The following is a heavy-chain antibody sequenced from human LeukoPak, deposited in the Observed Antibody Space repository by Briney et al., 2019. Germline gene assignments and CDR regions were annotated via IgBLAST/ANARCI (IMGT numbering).Heavy chain of an antibody. CDR1: GGSISSHY. CDR2: IYYSGST. D-gene: IGHD5-18*01. J-gene: IGHJ4*02. CDR3: ARAGYSYDTAFDY. V-gene: IGHV4-59*11. Sequence: SETLSLTCTVSGGSISSHYWSWIRQPPGKGLEWIGYIYYSGSTNYNPSLMSRVTISVDTSKNQFSLKLSSVTAADTAVYYCARAGYSYDTAFDYWGQGTLVTVSS.